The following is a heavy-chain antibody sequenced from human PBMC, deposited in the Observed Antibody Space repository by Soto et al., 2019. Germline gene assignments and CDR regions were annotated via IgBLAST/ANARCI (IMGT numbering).Heavy chain of an antibody. V-gene: IGHV3-30*18. CDR1: GFTFSSYG. CDR2: ISYDGSNK. J-gene: IGHJ6*02. Sequence: QVQLVESGGGVVQPGRSLRLSCAASGFTFSSYGMHWVRQAPGKGLEWVAVISYDGSNKYYADSVKGRFTISRDNSKNTLYLQMNSLRAEDTAVYYWAKGLGFGELSPYYYYYGMDVWGQGTTVTVSS. D-gene: IGHD3-10*01. CDR3: AKGLGFGELSPYYYYYGMDV.